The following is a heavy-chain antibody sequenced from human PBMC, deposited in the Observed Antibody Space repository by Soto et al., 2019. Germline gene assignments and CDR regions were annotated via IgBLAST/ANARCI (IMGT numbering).Heavy chain of an antibody. Sequence: PGGSLRLSCAASGFTFSSYSMNWVRQAPGKGLEWVSYISYSSSTIYYADSVKGRLTISRDNAKNSLYLQMNSLRAEDTAVYYCARGRAAEDFDYWGQGTLVTVSS. D-gene: IGHD6-25*01. CDR1: GFTFSSYS. CDR2: ISYSSSTI. V-gene: IGHV3-48*01. CDR3: ARGRAAEDFDY. J-gene: IGHJ4*02.